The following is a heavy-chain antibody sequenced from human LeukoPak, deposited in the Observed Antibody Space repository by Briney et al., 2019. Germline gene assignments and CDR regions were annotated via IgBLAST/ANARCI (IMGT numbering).Heavy chain of an antibody. Sequence: GGSLRLSCAASGFTVSSNYMSWVRQAPGKGLEWVSAISGSGGSTYYADSVKGRFTISRDNSKNTLYLQMNSLRAEDTAVYYCAKARMIVVVMPPRYWGQGTLVTVSS. J-gene: IGHJ4*02. V-gene: IGHV3-23*01. CDR2: ISGSGGST. CDR3: AKARMIVVVMPPRY. CDR1: GFTVSSNY. D-gene: IGHD3-22*01.